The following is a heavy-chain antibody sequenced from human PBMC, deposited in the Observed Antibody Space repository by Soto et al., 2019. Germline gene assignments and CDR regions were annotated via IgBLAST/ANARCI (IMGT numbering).Heavy chain of an antibody. CDR1: GGTFSSYA. CDR2: IIPIFGTA. D-gene: IGHD6-13*01. V-gene: IGHV1-69*06. CDR3: ARGRIAAAIDY. Sequence: ASVKVPCRASGGTFSSYAISWVRQAPGQGLEWMGGIIPIFGTANYAQKFQGRVTITADKSTSTAYMELSSLRSEDTAVYYCARGRIAAAIDYWGQGTLVTVSS. J-gene: IGHJ4*02.